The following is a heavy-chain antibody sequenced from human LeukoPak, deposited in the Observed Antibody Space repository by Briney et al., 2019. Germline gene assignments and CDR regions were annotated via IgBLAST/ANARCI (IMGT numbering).Heavy chain of an antibody. CDR1: GGSISSYY. J-gene: IGHJ6*04. CDR2: IYYSGST. CDR3: ARIQGYWSGGSCYYYYCMDV. V-gene: IGHV4-59*01. D-gene: IGHD2-15*01. Sequence: SETLSLTCTVSGGSISSYYWSWIRQPPGKGLEWIWYIYYSGSTNYNPSPQSRVTISVGTSKNQFSLKLSSVTAADTAVYYCARIQGYWSGGSCYYYYCMDVWGKGTTVTVSS.